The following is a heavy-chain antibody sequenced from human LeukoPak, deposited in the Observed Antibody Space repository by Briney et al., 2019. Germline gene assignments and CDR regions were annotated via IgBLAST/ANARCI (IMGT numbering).Heavy chain of an antibody. CDR3: ARSGLSRFGF. CDR1: GFTFSIHA. V-gene: IGHV3-23*01. Sequence: GGSLRLSCAASGFTFSIHAMSWVRQAPGKGLEWVSGISESGSSTYYADSVKGRFTISRDNSKNTLYLQMNSLRAEDTAVYYCARSGLSRFGFWGQGTLVTVSS. J-gene: IGHJ4*02. CDR2: ISESGSST. D-gene: IGHD2/OR15-2a*01.